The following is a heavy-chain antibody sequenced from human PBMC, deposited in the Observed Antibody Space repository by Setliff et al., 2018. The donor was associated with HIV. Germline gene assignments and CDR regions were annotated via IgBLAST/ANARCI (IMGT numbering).Heavy chain of an antibody. CDR3: ARALYGDYGGDLNWLDP. V-gene: IGHV7-4-1*02. CDR1: GYTFINYA. D-gene: IGHD4-17*01. J-gene: IGHJ5*02. CDR2: INTQTGSP. Sequence: GASVKVSCKASGYTFINYAVNWVRQAPGQGLEWMGWINTQTGSPTYAQAFTGRFVFSVDTSVTTAYLQISGLKADDTAIYYCARALYGDYGGDLNWLDPWGQGTLVTVSS.